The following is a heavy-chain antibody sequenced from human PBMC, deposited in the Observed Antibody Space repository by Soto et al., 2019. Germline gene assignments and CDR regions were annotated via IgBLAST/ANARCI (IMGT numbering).Heavy chain of an antibody. Sequence: GGSLRLSCAASGFTFSSYEMNWVRQAPGKGLEWVSSMSGSSSTTYYADSVRGRFTISRDRSKNTLYLQMSSLRAEDTALYYCAKNQERELPRVIDFWGQGTLVTVSS. CDR3: AKNQERELPRVIDF. CDR1: GFTFSSYE. V-gene: IGHV3-23*01. D-gene: IGHD1-7*01. CDR2: MSGSSSTT. J-gene: IGHJ4*02.